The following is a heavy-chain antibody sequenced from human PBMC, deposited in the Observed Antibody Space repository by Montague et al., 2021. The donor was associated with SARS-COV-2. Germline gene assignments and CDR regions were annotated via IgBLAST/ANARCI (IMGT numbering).Heavy chain of an antibody. CDR3: ARSVGASSSSWPLPPHFDY. D-gene: IGHD6-13*01. CDR2: TYYRSKWSN. CDR1: GDSVSSNSAA. J-gene: IGHJ4*02. V-gene: IGHV6-1*01. Sequence: CAISGDSVSSNSAAWNWIRQSPSRGLAWLGRTYYRSKWSNDYALSVQSRITINPDPSKNQFSLQLNSVTPEDTAVYYCARSVGASSSSWPLPPHFDYWGQGTLVTVSS.